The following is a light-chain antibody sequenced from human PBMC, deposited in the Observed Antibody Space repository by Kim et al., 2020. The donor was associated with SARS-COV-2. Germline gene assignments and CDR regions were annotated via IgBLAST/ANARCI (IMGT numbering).Light chain of an antibody. V-gene: IGKV1-39*01. J-gene: IGKJ4*01. CDR1: TD. CDR3: QQSNSARLT. Sequence: TDLHWYQQRPGKAPNLLIYSASSLQSGVPSRFSGGGSGTHFTLTISSLQPEDFAVYFCQQSNSARLTFGGGTKVDIK. CDR2: SAS.